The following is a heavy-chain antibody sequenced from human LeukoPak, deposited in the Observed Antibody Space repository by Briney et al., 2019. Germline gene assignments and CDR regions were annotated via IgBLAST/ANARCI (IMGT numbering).Heavy chain of an antibody. V-gene: IGHV3-74*01. J-gene: IGHJ6*02. CDR3: ARDYGRSRDYGMDV. Sequence: GGSLRLSCAASGFTFSNYWMHWVRHAPGKGLVWVSRINSDGSSTSYADSVKGRFTISRDNAKNTLFSQMNSLRAEDTAMYYCARDYGRSRDYGMDVWGQGTTVTVSS. CDR1: GFTFSNYW. D-gene: IGHD3-10*01. CDR2: INSDGSST.